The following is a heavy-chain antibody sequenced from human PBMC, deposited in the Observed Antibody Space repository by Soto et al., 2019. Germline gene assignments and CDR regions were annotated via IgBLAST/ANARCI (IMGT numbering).Heavy chain of an antibody. CDR2: INPNSGGT. V-gene: IGHV1-2*04. CDR3: ARVGCSGGSCYSNWFDP. Sequence: QVQLVQSGAEVKKPGASVKVSCKASGYTFTGYYMHWVRQAPGQGLEWMGWINPNSGGTNYAQKFQGWVTMTRDTSIITAYMELSRLRSDDTAVYYCARVGCSGGSCYSNWFDPWGQGTLVTVSS. CDR1: GYTFTGYY. D-gene: IGHD2-15*01. J-gene: IGHJ5*02.